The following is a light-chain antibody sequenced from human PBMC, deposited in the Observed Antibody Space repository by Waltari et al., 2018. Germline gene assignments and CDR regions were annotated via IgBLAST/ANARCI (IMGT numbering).Light chain of an antibody. Sequence: QSALTQPASVSGSPGRSITISCTGTSSDIGGLNYVSWFQQRPGTVPKLMIFDVANRPVRCSDRFSGSKSGNTAYLTISGLQAEDEADYYCMSDTYTSSVVFGGGTKLTVL. V-gene: IGLV2-14*03. CDR1: SSDIGGLNY. CDR2: DVA. CDR3: MSDTYTSSVV. J-gene: IGLJ2*01.